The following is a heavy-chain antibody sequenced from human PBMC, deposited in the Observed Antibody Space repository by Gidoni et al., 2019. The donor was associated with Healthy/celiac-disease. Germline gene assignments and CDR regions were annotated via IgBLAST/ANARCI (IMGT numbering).Heavy chain of an antibody. CDR1: GFTFSSYS. J-gene: IGHJ6*02. Sequence: EVQLVESGGGLVKPGGSLRLSCAASGFTFSSYSMNWVRPAPGKGLAWVSSISSSSSYIYYADSVKGRFTISRDNAKNSLYLQMNSLRAEDTAVYYCARDGHRGPAANLGYKVYYYYGMDVWGQGTTVTVSS. CDR2: ISSSSSYI. V-gene: IGHV3-21*01. CDR3: ARDGHRGPAANLGYKVYYYYGMDV. D-gene: IGHD2-2*01.